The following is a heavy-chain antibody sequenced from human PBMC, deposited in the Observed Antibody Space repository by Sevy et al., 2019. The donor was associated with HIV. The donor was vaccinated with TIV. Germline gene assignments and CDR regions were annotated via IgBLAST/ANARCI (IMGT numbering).Heavy chain of an antibody. D-gene: IGHD5-18*01. V-gene: IGHV3-48*02. CDR3: ARDVDTPFVRSFDS. Sequence: QLGGSLRLSCVVSGLTFSSDSMNWVRQAPGKGVEWLAYISSSSRTIYYADSVEGRFTISRDNDKKSVFLQMNNLRDEDSATYYCARDVDTPFVRSFDSWGQGTLVTVSS. CDR1: GLTFSSDS. J-gene: IGHJ4*02. CDR2: ISSSSRTI.